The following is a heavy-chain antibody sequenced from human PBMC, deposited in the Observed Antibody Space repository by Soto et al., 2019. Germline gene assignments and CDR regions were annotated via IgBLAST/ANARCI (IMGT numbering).Heavy chain of an antibody. Sequence: GGSLRLSCAASGFTFSSYGMHWVRQAPGKGLEWVAVISYDGSNKYYADSVKGRFTISRDNSKNTLYLQMNSLRAEDTAVYYCAKDGGHLLINYYYGMDVWGQGTTVTVSS. J-gene: IGHJ6*02. CDR2: ISYDGSNK. CDR1: GFTFSSYG. V-gene: IGHV3-30*18. D-gene: IGHD3-16*01. CDR3: AKDGGHLLINYYYGMDV.